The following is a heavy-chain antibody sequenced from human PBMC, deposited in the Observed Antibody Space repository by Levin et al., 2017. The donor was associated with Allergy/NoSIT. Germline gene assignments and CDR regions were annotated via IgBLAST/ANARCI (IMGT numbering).Heavy chain of an antibody. CDR1: GFSLSSSGVG. CDR2: IYWDDDK. V-gene: IGHV2-5*02. J-gene: IGHJ4*02. D-gene: IGHD6-19*01. Sequence: SGPTLVKPTQTLTLTCTFSGFSLSSSGVGVGWIRQPPGKALEWLAIIYWDDDKYYSPSFRSSLTITKDTSNDQVVLTMTNVDLVDTATYYCAHKDYTSGMAFDYWGQGTLVTVSS. CDR3: AHKDYTSGMAFDY.